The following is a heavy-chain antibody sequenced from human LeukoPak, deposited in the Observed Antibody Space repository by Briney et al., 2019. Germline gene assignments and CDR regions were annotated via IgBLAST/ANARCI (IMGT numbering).Heavy chain of an antibody. V-gene: IGHV4-61*02. CDR3: ARGRKAMDFDY. CDR1: GGSISSGSYY. D-gene: IGHD5-18*01. J-gene: IGHJ4*02. CDR2: IYTSGST. Sequence: PSETLSLTCTVSGGSISSGSYYWSWIRQPAGKGLEWIGRIYTSGSTNYNPSLKSRVTISVDTSKNQFSLKLSSVTAADTAVYYWARGRKAMDFDYWGQGTLVTVSS.